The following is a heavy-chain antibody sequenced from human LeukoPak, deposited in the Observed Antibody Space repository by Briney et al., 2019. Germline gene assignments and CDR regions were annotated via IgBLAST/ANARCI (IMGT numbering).Heavy chain of an antibody. CDR2: IYPGDSDT. CDR1: GYSFTNYW. J-gene: IGHJ6*02. V-gene: IGHV5-51*01. Sequence: GESLKISCKGSGYSFTNYWIGWVRQMPGKGLEWMGIIYPGDSDTTYSPSFQGQVTISADKSISTAYLQWSSLKASDTAMHYCARRDGYCSSTSCYADYYYGMDVWGQGTTVTVSS. D-gene: IGHD2-2*01. CDR3: ARRDGYCSSTSCYADYYYGMDV.